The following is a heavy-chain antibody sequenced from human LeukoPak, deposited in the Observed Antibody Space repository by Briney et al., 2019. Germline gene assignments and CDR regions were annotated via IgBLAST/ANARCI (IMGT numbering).Heavy chain of an antibody. V-gene: IGHV5-51*01. CDR3: ARGHSGIAAAVSEEPSHFDY. CDR1: GYSFTSYW. D-gene: IGHD6-13*01. Sequence: GESLKISCKGSGYSFTSYWIGWVRQMLGKGLEWMGIIYPGDSDTRYSPSFQGQVTISADKSISTAYLQWSSLKASDTAMYYCARGHSGIAAAVSEEPSHFDYWGQGTLVTVSS. CDR2: IYPGDSDT. J-gene: IGHJ4*02.